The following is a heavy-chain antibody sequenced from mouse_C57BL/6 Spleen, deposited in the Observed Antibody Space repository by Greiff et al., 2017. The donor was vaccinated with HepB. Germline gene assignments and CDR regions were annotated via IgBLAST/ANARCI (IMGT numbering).Heavy chain of an antibody. CDR2: IYPRSGNT. Sequence: QVQLQQSGAELARPGASVKLSCKASGYTFTSYGISWVKQRTGQGLEWIGEIYPRSGNTYYNEKFKGKATLTADKSSSTAYMELRSLTSEDSAVYFCARAGYYCSGYYYAMDYWGQGTSVTVSS. CDR1: GYTFTSYG. D-gene: IGHD1-1*01. J-gene: IGHJ4*01. V-gene: IGHV1-81*01. CDR3: ARAGYYCSGYYYAMDY.